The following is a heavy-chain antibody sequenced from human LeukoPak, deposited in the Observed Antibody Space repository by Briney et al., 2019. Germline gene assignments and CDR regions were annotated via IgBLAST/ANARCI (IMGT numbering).Heavy chain of an antibody. D-gene: IGHD1-1*01. CDR3: ASQLGGTTFH. CDR1: GVSISSYF. Sequence: MASETLSLTCTVSGVSISSYFWGWIRQPPGKELEWIGYVYYNGITNYNPSLKSRVSISLDTSKKQFSLNLNSVTAADTGVYYCASQLGGTTFHWGQGTLVTVSS. V-gene: IGHV4-59*01. CDR2: VYYNGIT. J-gene: IGHJ4*02.